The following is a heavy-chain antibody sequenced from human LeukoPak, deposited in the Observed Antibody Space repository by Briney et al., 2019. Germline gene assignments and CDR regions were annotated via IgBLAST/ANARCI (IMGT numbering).Heavy chain of an antibody. CDR2: TNRDGSTT. CDR1: GFTFSNYW. V-gene: IGHV3-74*01. Sequence: PGGSLRLSCAASGFTFSNYWVHWVRQAPGKGLVWVSRTNRDGSTTNYADSVKGRFTVSRDNAKNTLNLQMNSLGAEDTAVYYCARDKKTGESSEIDYWGQGTLVTVSS. CDR3: ARDKKTGESSEIDY. D-gene: IGHD7-27*01. J-gene: IGHJ4*02.